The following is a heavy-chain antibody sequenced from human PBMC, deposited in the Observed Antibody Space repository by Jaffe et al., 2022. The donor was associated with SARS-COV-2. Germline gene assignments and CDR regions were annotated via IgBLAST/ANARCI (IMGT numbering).Heavy chain of an antibody. J-gene: IGHJ4*02. Sequence: QVRLQESGPGLVKPSETLSLTCTVSGGSISGFSWSWIRQPPGKGLEWIGYVHYSGSTKYNPSLQSRVTISLDTSKSQFSLNLTSLTTADTAVYYCARQGQVARPDPDYWGQGTLVTVSS. CDR2: VHYSGST. CDR3: ARQGQVARPDPDY. CDR1: GGSISGFS. V-gene: IGHV4-59*01.